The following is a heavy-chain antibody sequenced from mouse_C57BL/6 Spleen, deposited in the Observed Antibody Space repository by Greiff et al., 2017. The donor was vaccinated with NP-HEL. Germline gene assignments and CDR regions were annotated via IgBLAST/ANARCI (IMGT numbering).Heavy chain of an antibody. V-gene: IGHV1-52*01. Sequence: QVQLQQPGAELVRPGSSVKLSCKASGYTFTSYWMHWVKQRPIQGLEWIGNIDPSDSETHYNQKFKDKATLTVDKSSSTAYMQLSSLTSEDSAVYYCARSLDGYSWYFDVWGTGTTVTVSS. CDR2: IDPSDSET. CDR3: ARSLDGYSWYFDV. D-gene: IGHD2-3*01. CDR1: GYTFTSYW. J-gene: IGHJ1*03.